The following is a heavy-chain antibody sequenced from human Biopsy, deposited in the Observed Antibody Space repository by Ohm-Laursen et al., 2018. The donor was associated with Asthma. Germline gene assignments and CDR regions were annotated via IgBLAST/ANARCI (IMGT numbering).Heavy chain of an antibody. CDR2: INAGNGNT. V-gene: IGHV1-3*01. D-gene: IGHD3-9*01. J-gene: IGHJ3*01. CDR3: ARTYYDFLTGQVNDAFAL. Sequence: ASVKVSCKASGYTFIHYAIHWVRQAPGQRLEWMGWINAGNGNTKYSQKFQGKVTITRDTSASTAYMDLRSLRSEDTAMYYCARTYYDFLTGQVNDAFALWGQGTMVTVSS. CDR1: GYTFIHYA.